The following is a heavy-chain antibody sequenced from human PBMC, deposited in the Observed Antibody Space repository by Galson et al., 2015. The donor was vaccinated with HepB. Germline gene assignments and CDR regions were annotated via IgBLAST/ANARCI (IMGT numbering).Heavy chain of an antibody. CDR1: GGSFSGYY. J-gene: IGHJ6*03. CDR3: ARWGNYCSSTSCYTSSYYYYYMDV. V-gene: IGHV4-34*01. CDR2: INHSGST. D-gene: IGHD2-2*02. Sequence: ETLSLTCAVYGGSFSGYYWSWIRQPPGKGLEWIGEINHSGSTNYNPSLKSRVTISVDTSKNQFSLKLSSVTAADTAVYYCARWGNYCSSTSCYTSSYYYYYMDVWGKGTTVTVSS.